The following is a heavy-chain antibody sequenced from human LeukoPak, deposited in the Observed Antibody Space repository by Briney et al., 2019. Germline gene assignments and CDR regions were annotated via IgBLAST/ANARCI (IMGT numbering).Heavy chain of an antibody. J-gene: IGHJ4*02. D-gene: IGHD6-6*01. V-gene: IGHV3-23*01. CDR1: GFTFSSYA. CDR2: ISGSGGST. CDR3: AKWPEYSSSSVWGLFDY. Sequence: GGSLRLSCAASGFTFSSYAMSWVRQAPGKWLEWVSAISGSGGSTYYADSVKGRFTISRDNSKNTLYLQMNSLRAEDTAVYYCAKWPEYSSSSVWGLFDYWGQGTLVTVSS.